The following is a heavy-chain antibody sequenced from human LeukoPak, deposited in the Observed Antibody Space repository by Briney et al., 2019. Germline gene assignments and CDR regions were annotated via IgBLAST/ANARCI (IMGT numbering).Heavy chain of an antibody. Sequence: SETLSLTCAVYGGSFSGYYWSWIRQPPGKGLEWIGEINHSGSTNYNPSLESRVTISVDTSKNQFSLKLSSVTAADTAVYYCASARRVLDYWGQGTLVTVSS. CDR2: INHSGST. CDR1: GGSFSGYY. J-gene: IGHJ4*02. D-gene: IGHD1-1*01. CDR3: ASARRVLDY. V-gene: IGHV4-34*01.